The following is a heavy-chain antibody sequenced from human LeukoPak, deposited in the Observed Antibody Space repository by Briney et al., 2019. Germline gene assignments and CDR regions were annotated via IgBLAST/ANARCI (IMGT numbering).Heavy chain of an antibody. CDR3: ARVEYFYDSSGYYYHSPFDY. CDR2: ISSSSSTI. J-gene: IGHJ4*02. CDR1: GFTFSSYN. D-gene: IGHD3-22*01. V-gene: IGHV3-48*01. Sequence: PGGSLRLSCAASGFTFSSYNMNWVRQAPGKGLEWVSYISSSSSTIYYADPVKGRFTISRDNAKNSLYLQMNSLRAEDTAVYYCARVEYFYDSSGYYYHSPFDYWGQGTLVTVSS.